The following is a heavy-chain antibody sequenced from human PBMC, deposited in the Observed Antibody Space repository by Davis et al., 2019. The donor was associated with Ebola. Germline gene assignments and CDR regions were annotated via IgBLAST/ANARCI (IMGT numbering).Heavy chain of an antibody. V-gene: IGHV3-33*01. CDR2: IWYDGSNK. J-gene: IGHJ4*02. CDR3: ARVGSGGDIDY. D-gene: IGHD2-21*01. CDR1: GFTFSSYG. Sequence: GESLKISCAASGFTFSSYGMHWVRQAPGKGLEWVAVIWYDGSNKYYADSVKGRFTISRDNSKNTLYLQMNSLRAEDTAVYYCARVGSGGDIDYWGPGSLVTVSS.